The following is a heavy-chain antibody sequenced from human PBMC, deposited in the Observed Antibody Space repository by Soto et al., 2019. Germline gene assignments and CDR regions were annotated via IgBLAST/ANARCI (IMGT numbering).Heavy chain of an antibody. J-gene: IGHJ6*02. CDR1: GFTFSSYS. Sequence: EVQLVESGGGLVKPGGSLRLSCAASGFTFSSYSMNWVRQAPGKGLEWVSSISSSSSYIYYADSVKGRFTISRDNAKNSLYLPMNSLRAEDTAVYYCARDYYDSSGRSMGVWYYVMDVWGQGTPVTVSS. CDR3: ARDYYDSSGRSMGVWYYVMDV. CDR2: ISSSSSYI. V-gene: IGHV3-21*01. D-gene: IGHD3-22*01.